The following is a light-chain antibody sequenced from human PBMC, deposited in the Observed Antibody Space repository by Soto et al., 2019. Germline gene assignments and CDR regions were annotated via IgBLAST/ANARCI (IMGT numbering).Light chain of an antibody. CDR2: WAS. J-gene: IGKJ2*01. V-gene: IGKV4-1*01. CDR3: HQYYSTPYT. Sequence: DIVMTQSPDSLAVYLGERATINCKSSQSVFYSSNNKNYLTWYQQKPGQPPRLLIYWASTRESGVPDRFSGSGSGTDFTLTISSLQAEDVAVYYCHQYYSTPYTFGQGTKLEIK. CDR1: QSVFYSSNNKNY.